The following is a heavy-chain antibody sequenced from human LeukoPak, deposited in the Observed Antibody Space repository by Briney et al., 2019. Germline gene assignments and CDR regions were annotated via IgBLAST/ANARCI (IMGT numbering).Heavy chain of an antibody. D-gene: IGHD3-3*01. CDR1: EFTFDDYA. CDR2: ISWNSGSI. J-gene: IGHJ5*02. CDR3: AKGGAYDFWSGNCFDP. V-gene: IGHV3-9*01. Sequence: GGSLRLSCAASEFTFDDYAMHWVRQAPGKGLEWVSGISWNSGSIGYADSVKGRFTISRDNAKNSLYLQMKSLRAEDTALYYCAKGGAYDFWSGNCFDPWGQGTLVTVSS.